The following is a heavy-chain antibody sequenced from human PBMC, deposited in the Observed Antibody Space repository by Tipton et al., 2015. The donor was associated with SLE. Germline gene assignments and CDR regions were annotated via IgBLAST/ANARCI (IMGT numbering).Heavy chain of an antibody. CDR3: AREWGITIFGVSLIDP. D-gene: IGHD3-3*01. V-gene: IGHV4-39*07. CDR1: GGSISSSSYY. CDR2: IYYSGST. J-gene: IGHJ5*02. Sequence: TLSLTCTVSGGSISSSSYYWGWIRQPPGKGLEWIGSIYYSGSTYYNPSLKSRVTISVDTSKNQFSLQLSSVTAADTAVYYCAREWGITIFGVSLIDPWGQGTFVTVSS.